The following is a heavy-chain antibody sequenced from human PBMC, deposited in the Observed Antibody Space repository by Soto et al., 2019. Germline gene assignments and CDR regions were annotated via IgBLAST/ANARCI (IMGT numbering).Heavy chain of an antibody. CDR2: IYSGGST. CDR3: ARDLVGGGNDNWFDP. J-gene: IGHJ5*02. D-gene: IGHD3-10*01. Sequence: EVQLVESGGGLVQPGGSLRLSCAASGFTVSSNYMSWVRQAPGKGLEWVSVIYSGGSTYYADSVKGRFTISRDNSKNTLYLQMNSLRAEDTAVYYCARDLVGGGNDNWFDPWGQGTLVTVSS. V-gene: IGHV3-66*01. CDR1: GFTVSSNY.